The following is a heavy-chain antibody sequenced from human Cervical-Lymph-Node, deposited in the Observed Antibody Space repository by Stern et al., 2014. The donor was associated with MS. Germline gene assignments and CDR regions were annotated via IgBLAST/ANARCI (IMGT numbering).Heavy chain of an antibody. CDR3: ARDTSSPERSDW. V-gene: IGHV3-53*01. D-gene: IGHD1-1*01. CDR2: ITNVGST. Sequence: EVQLEESGGGVIQPGGSLRLSCTASGFTGSRDHMTWVRQAPGKGLEWVSLITNVGSTCYTDSVKGRVTISRDDSKIPVYLHMTSLRAEDTAMYYCARDTSSPERSDWWGQGTLVTVSS. J-gene: IGHJ4*02. CDR1: GFTGSRDH.